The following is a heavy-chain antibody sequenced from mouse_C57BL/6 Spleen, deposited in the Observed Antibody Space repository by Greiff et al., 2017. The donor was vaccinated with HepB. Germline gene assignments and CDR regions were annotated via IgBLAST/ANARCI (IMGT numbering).Heavy chain of an antibody. CDR2: ISSGSSTI. CDR3: ARDYDGYYDYAMDY. V-gene: IGHV5-17*01. J-gene: IGHJ4*01. D-gene: IGHD2-3*01. Sequence: EVQLVESGGGLVKPGGSLKLSCAASGFTFSDYGMHWVRQAPEKGLEWVAYISSGSSTIYYADTVKGRFTISRDNAKNTLFLQMTSLRSEDTAMYYCARDYDGYYDYAMDYLGQGTSVTVSA. CDR1: GFTFSDYG.